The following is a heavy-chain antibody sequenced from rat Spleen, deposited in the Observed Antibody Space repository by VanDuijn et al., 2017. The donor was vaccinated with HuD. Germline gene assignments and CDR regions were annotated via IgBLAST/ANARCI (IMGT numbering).Heavy chain of an antibody. V-gene: IGHV2-6*01. CDR2: ISSGGIT. Sequence: QVQLKESGPDLVQPSQTLSLTCTVSGFSLTGNNVHWVRQPPGKGLEWIAAISSGGITYYNSGLKSRLSISRDTSKSQVFLKMNSLQSEDTTTYYCARGGDEFDYWGQGVMVTVSS. CDR3: ARGGDEFDY. CDR1: GFSLTGNN. J-gene: IGHJ2*01.